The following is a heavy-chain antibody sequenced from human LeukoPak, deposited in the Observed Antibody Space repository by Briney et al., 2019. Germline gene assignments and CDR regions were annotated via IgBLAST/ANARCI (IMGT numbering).Heavy chain of an antibody. CDR3: ARDLGRGSWYGPTPFDY. J-gene: IGHJ4*02. V-gene: IGHV3-7*01. CDR2: IKQDGSKI. Sequence: GGSLRLSCAASGFTFSNYWMSWARQAPGKGLEWVANIKQDGSKIYYVDSMKGRFTISRDNTKNSVYLQMNSLRAEDTAVYYCARDLGRGSWYGPTPFDYWGQGTLVTVSS. CDR1: GFTFSNYW. D-gene: IGHD6-13*01.